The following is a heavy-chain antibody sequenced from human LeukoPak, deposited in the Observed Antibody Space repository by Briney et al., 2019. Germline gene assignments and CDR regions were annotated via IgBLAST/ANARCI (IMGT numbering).Heavy chain of an antibody. D-gene: IGHD6-19*01. V-gene: IGHV3-11*01. CDR1: GFKFRDYY. CDR2: ITMSGSVI. CDR3: ARGGWSRGWFEP. J-gene: IGHJ5*02. Sequence: PGGSLTLSCAASGFKFRDYYMIWIRQAPGRGLEWISYITMSGSVIQYSASVKGRFTTFRDNAKNSLYLRMNSLRVEDTAVYYCARGGWSRGWFEPSGPGKLVTVSS.